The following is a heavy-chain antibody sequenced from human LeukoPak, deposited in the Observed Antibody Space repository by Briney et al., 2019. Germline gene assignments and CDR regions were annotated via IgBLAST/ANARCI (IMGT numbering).Heavy chain of an antibody. D-gene: IGHD6-13*01. V-gene: IGHV1-18*01. CDR1: GYTFTTYT. CDR3: ARLVPSWYRVDY. J-gene: IGHJ4*02. Sequence: ASVKISCKASGYTFTTYTIHWVRQAPGQRLEWMGWISAYNGNTNYAQKLQGRVTMTTDTSTSTAYMELRSLRSDDTAVYYCARLVPSWYRVDYWGQGTLVTVSS. CDR2: ISAYNGNT.